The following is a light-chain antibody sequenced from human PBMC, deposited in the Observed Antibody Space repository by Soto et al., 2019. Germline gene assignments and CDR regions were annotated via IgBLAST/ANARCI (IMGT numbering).Light chain of an antibody. CDR3: QPYNTWPLT. CDR1: QSVSNN. CDR2: NAS. J-gene: IGKJ4*01. Sequence: EIVMTQSPATLSVSPGERATLSCRASQSVSNNLAWYQQKPGQAPRLLIYNASTRPTGLPARFSGSGSGTEFTLTISSLQSEDFAVYYCQPYNTWPLTFGGGTKVEI. V-gene: IGKV3-15*01.